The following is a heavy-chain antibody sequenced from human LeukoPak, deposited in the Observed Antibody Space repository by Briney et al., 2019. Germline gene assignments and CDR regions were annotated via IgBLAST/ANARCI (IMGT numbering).Heavy chain of an antibody. D-gene: IGHD3-10*01. CDR2: ISSSSSYI. CDR3: ARDCPSEWFGEIDY. V-gene: IGHV3-21*01. Sequence: GSLRLSCAASGFTFSSYSMNWVRQAPGKGLEWVSSISSSSSYIYYADSVKGRFTISRDNAKNSLYLQMNSLRAEDTAVYYCARDCPSEWFGEIDYWGQGTLVTVSS. CDR1: GFTFSSYS. J-gene: IGHJ4*02.